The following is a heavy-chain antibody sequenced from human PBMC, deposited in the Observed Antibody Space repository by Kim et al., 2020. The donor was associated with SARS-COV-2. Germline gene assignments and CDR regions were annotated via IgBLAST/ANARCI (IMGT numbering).Heavy chain of an antibody. CDR2: INAGNGNT. J-gene: IGHJ4*02. Sequence: ASVKVSCKASGYTFTSYAMHWVRQAPGQRLEWMGWINAGNGNTKYSQKFQGRVTITRDTSASTAYMELSSLRSEDTAVYYCARAPGYYDSSGYFDYWGQGTLVTVSS. CDR1: GYTFTSYA. V-gene: IGHV1-3*01. D-gene: IGHD3-22*01. CDR3: ARAPGYYDSSGYFDY.